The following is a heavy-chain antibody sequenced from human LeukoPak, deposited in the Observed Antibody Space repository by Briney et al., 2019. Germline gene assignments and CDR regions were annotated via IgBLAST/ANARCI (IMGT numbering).Heavy chain of an antibody. CDR1: GYTFTSYA. CDR3: ARDRQQLAFDY. CDR2: INAGNGNT. J-gene: IGHJ4*02. D-gene: IGHD6-13*01. V-gene: IGHV1-3*01. Sequence: GASVKVSCKASGYTFTSYAMHWVRQAPGQRLEWMGWINAGNGNTKYSQKFQGRVTITRDTSASTAYMELSSLRSGDTAVYYCARDRQQLAFDYWGQGTLVTVSS.